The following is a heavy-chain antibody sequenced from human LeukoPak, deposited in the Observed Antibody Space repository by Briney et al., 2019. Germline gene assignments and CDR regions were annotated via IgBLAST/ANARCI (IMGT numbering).Heavy chain of an antibody. D-gene: IGHD5-12*01. J-gene: IGHJ3*02. CDR1: GYSFTRYW. CDR2: IAPSDSYT. Sequence: RESLNISCKGTGYSFTRYWIGWVRQMTGNGMEWMGRIAPSDSYTNHSPSFQGHVTISADKSISTAYLQWSSLKASDTAMYYCARPDIVANNDAFDIWGQGTMVTVSS. CDR3: ARPDIVANNDAFDI. V-gene: IGHV5-10-1*01.